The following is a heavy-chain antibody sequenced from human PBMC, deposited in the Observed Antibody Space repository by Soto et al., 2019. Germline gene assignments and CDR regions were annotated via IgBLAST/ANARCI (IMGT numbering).Heavy chain of an antibody. J-gene: IGHJ4*02. CDR2: INHSGSP. CDR1: GGSFSDNY. Sequence: SETLSLTCAVYGGSFSDNYWSWIRQPPGKGLEWIGEINHSGSPTYNPSLKSRVTISVDTSKNQFSLKLSSVTAADTAVYYCARVPHYDFWSGSPYYFDYWGQGTLVTVSS. V-gene: IGHV4-34*01. D-gene: IGHD3-3*01. CDR3: ARVPHYDFWSGSPYYFDY.